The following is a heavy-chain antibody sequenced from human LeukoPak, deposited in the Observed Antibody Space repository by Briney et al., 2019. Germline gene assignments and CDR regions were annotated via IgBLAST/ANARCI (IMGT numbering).Heavy chain of an antibody. CDR1: GGSISSYY. D-gene: IGHD6-13*01. CDR2: SYYSGST. CDR3: ARQAMSSRWEKYYYYYMDV. J-gene: IGHJ6*03. Sequence: SETLSLPCTVSGGSISSYYRSWIRQPPGKGLEWVGYSYYSGSTNYNPSLKSRVTISVDTSKNQFSLKLSSVTAADTAVYYCARQAMSSRWEKYYYYYMDVWGKGTTVTVSS. V-gene: IGHV4-59*01.